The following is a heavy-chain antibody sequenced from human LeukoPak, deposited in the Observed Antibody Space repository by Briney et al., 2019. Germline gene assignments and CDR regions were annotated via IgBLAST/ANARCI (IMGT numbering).Heavy chain of an antibody. D-gene: IGHD3-22*01. V-gene: IGHV3-33*01. J-gene: IGHJ4*02. CDR1: GFTFSSYG. CDR2: IWYDGSNK. CDR3: ARDYDSSGYYPDY. Sequence: GGSLRLSCAASGFTFSSYGMHWVRQAPGKGLEWVAVIWYDGSNKYHADSVKGRFTISRDNSKNTLYLQMNSLRAEDTAVYYCARDYDSSGYYPDYWGQGTLVTVSS.